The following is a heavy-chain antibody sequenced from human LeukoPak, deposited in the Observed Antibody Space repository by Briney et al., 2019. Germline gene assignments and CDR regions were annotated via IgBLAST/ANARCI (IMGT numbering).Heavy chain of an antibody. CDR2: IRSKANSYAT. CDR1: GFTFSGSA. CDR3: TVPGSSGWSY. D-gene: IGHD6-19*01. V-gene: IGHV3-73*01. J-gene: IGHJ4*02. Sequence: PGGSLRRSCAASGFTFSGSAMHWVRQASGKGLEWVGRIRSKANSYATAYAASVKGRFTISRDDSKNTAYLQMNSLKTEDTAVYYCTVPGSSGWSYWGQGTLVTVSS.